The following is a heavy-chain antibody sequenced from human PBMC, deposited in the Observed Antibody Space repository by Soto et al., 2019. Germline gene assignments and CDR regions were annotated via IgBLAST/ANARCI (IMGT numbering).Heavy chain of an antibody. Sequence: GGSLRLSCAASGFTFSSYWMHWVRQVPGKGLVWVSRIKGDGSSISYADSVRGRFTISRDNAKNTLYLQMNSLRAEDTAVYYCARYYDSSGPDLWGRGTRVTVSS. CDR2: IKGDGSSI. CDR3: ARYYDSSGPDL. D-gene: IGHD3-22*01. J-gene: IGHJ2*01. V-gene: IGHV3-74*01. CDR1: GFTFSSYW.